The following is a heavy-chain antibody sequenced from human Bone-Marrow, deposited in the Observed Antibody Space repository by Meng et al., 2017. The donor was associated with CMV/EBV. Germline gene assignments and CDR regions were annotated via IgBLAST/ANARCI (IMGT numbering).Heavy chain of an antibody. J-gene: IGHJ6*02. V-gene: IGHV1-69*05. Sequence: SVKVSCKASGGTFSSYAISWVRQAPGQGLEWMGGIIPIFGTANYAQKFQGRVTITTDESTSTDYMELSSLRSEDTAVYYWARAHIAVAGGYYYYYYGMDVWGQGTTVTVSS. CDR1: GGTFSSYA. CDR3: ARAHIAVAGGYYYYYYGMDV. D-gene: IGHD6-19*01. CDR2: IIPIFGTA.